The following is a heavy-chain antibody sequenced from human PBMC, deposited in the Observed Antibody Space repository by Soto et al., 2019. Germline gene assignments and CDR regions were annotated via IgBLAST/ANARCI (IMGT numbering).Heavy chain of an antibody. V-gene: IGHV1-3*01. CDR1: GHTFTSYA. CDR3: AGSLGGSSWNDY. D-gene: IGHD6-13*01. CDR2: INAGNGNT. J-gene: IGHJ4*02. Sequence: ASVKVSCKASGHTFTSYAMHWVRQAPGQRLEWMGWINAGNGNTKYSQKFQGRVTITRDTSASTAYMELSSLRSEDTAVYYCAGSLGGSSWNDYWGQGTLVTVSS.